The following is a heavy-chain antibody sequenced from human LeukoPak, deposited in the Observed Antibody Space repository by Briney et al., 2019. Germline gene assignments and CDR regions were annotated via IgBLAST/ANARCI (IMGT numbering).Heavy chain of an antibody. CDR2: MNPNSGNT. D-gene: IGHD2-21*01. CDR3: ARSLPRILVVIAAGYYYGMDV. J-gene: IGHJ6*02. CDR1: GYTFTSYD. V-gene: IGHV1-8*01. Sequence: ASVKVSCTASGYTFTSYDINWVRQATGQGLEWMGWMNPNSGNTGYAQKFQGRVTMTRNTSISTAYMELSSLRSEDTAVYYCARSLPRILVVIAAGYYYGMDVWGQGTTVTVSS.